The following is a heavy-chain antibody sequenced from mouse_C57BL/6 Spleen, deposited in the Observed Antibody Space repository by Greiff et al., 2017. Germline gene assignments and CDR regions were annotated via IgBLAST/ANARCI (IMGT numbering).Heavy chain of an antibody. J-gene: IGHJ3*01. CDR2: ISSGGSYT. V-gene: IGHV5-6*01. CDR3: ARRGSAWFAY. Sequence: EVQGVESGGDLVKPGGSLKLSCAASGFTFSSYGMSWVRQTPDKRLEWVATISSGGSYTYYPDSVKGRFTISRDNAKNTLYLQLSSLKSEYTAMYYCARRGSAWFAYWGQGTLVTVSA. CDR1: GFTFSSYG.